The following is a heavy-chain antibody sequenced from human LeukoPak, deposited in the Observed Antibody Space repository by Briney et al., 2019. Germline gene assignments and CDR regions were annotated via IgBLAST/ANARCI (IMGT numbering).Heavy chain of an antibody. Sequence: SETLSLTCVVSDYSITSGDYWAWIRQPPGKGLEWIGSIYNSVSTTYNPSLKSRVTMSVDPSKNQFSLNLRSVTAADTAVYFCARNMSTEGWFDSWGRGTLVTVSS. CDR1: DYSITSGDY. V-gene: IGHV4-38-2*01. J-gene: IGHJ5*01. CDR2: IYNSVST. D-gene: IGHD5/OR15-5a*01. CDR3: ARNMSTEGWFDS.